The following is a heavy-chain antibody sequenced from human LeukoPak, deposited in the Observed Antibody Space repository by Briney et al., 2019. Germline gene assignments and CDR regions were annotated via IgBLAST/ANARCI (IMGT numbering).Heavy chain of an antibody. CDR2: IIPIFGTA. Sequence: APVKVSCKASGGTFSSYAISWVRQAPGQGLEWMGGIIPIFGTANYAQKFQGRVTITTDESTSTAYMELSSLRSEDTAVYYCATHPQGYFDYWGQGTLVTVSS. CDR3: ATHPQGYFDY. CDR1: GGTFSSYA. J-gene: IGHJ4*02. V-gene: IGHV1-69*05.